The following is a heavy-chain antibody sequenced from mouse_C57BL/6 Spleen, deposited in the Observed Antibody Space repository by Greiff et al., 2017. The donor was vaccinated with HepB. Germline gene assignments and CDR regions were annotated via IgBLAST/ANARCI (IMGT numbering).Heavy chain of an antibody. V-gene: IGHV1-64*01. CDR1: GYTFTSYW. D-gene: IGHD2-5*01. CDR2: IHPNSGST. Sequence: QVQLQQPGAELVKPGASVKLSCKASGYTFTSYWMHWVKQRPGQGLEWIGMIHPNSGSTNYNEKFKSKATLTVDKSSSTAYMQLSSLTSEDSAVYYCAIAYYSNYDFDYWGQGTTLTVSS. J-gene: IGHJ2*01. CDR3: AIAYYSNYDFDY.